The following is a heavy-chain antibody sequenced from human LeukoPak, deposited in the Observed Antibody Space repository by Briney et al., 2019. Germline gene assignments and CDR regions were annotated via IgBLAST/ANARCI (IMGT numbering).Heavy chain of an antibody. Sequence: SQTLSLTCAVSGGSISSGGYSWSWIRQPPGKGLEWIGYIYHSGSTYYNPSLKSRVTISVDRSKNQFSLKLSSVTAADTAVYYCVGTTGSSFDYWGQGTLVTVSS. CDR2: IYHSGST. V-gene: IGHV4-30-2*01. D-gene: IGHD1-1*01. J-gene: IGHJ4*02. CDR3: VGTTGSSFDY. CDR1: GGSISSGGYS.